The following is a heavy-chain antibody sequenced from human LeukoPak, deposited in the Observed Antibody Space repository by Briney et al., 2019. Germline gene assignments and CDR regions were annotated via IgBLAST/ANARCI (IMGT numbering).Heavy chain of an antibody. V-gene: IGHV3-30*18. Sequence: PGGSLRLSCAASGFTFSSYGMHWVRQAPGKGLEWVAFVSYDESNKYYADSVKGRFTISRDNSKNTLYLQMNSLRAEDTAVYYCAKEGLGYSYGQYFDYWGQGTLVTVSS. CDR1: GFTFSSYG. D-gene: IGHD5-18*01. CDR3: AKEGLGYSYGQYFDY. J-gene: IGHJ4*02. CDR2: VSYDESNK.